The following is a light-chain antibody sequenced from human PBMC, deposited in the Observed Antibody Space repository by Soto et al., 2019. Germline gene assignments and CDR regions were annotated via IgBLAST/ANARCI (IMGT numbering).Light chain of an antibody. V-gene: IGKV1-39*01. CDR1: QSISNY. CDR3: QQSYSRT. CDR2: AAS. Sequence: DITFTQSPSSLSASVGDRVSIFCRASQSISNYLNWYQQKPGKAPKVLIFAASRLQSGVPSRFSGSGSGTDFTLTISSLQPEDFATYYCQQSYSRTFGQGTKVDIK. J-gene: IGKJ1*01.